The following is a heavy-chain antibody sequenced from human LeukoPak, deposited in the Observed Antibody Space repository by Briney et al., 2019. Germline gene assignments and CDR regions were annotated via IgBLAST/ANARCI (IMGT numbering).Heavy chain of an antibody. V-gene: IGHV3-48*03. CDR3: ARRRDFIDY. Sequence: PGGSLRLSCAASGFDFNIYVMIWVHQAPGKEPEWISYISSSGSLVYYADSVKGRFTVSRDNAQKSLFLQMNGLRAEDTAVYYCARRRDFIDYWGQGTLVTVSS. D-gene: IGHD3/OR15-3a*01. CDR2: ISSSGSLV. CDR1: GFDFNIYV. J-gene: IGHJ4*02.